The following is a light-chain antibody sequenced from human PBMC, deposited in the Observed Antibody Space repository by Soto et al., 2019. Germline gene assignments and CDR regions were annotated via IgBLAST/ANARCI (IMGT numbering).Light chain of an antibody. J-gene: IGKJ1*01. V-gene: IGKV3-20*01. CDR2: DAS. CDR1: QSVSSSY. CDR3: QQYGSSGT. Sequence: EIVLTQSPGTLSSSPGERATISWRASQSVSSSYLAWYQQQPGQTPRLLIYDASNRATGIPARFSGSGSGTDFTLTISSLEPEDFAVYYCQQYGSSGTFGQGTKVDIK.